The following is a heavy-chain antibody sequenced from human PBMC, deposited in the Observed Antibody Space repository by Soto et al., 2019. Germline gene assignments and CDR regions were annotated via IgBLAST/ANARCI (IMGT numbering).Heavy chain of an antibody. CDR2: ISGSGGST. V-gene: IGHV3-23*01. CDR3: ARDYYGSGSYSMDV. J-gene: IGHJ6*03. Sequence: GGSLRLSCAASGFTFSSYDMHWVRQATGKGLEWVSAISGSGGSTYCADSVKGWFTISRDNSKNTLYLQMNSLRAEDTAVYYCARDYYGSGSYSMDVWGKGTTVTVSS. D-gene: IGHD3-10*01. CDR1: GFTFSSYD.